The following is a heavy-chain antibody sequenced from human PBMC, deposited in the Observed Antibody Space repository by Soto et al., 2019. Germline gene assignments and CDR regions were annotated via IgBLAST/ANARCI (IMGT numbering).Heavy chain of an antibody. Sequence: EVQLVESGGGLVQPGGSLRLSCAASGFTFSSYRMNWVRQAPGKGLEWVSYISSSSSTIYYADSVKCRFTISRDNAKNSLYLQMNSLRDEDTAVYYCARAGITIFGVVPYYFDYWGQGTLVTVSS. CDR3: ARAGITIFGVVPYYFDY. CDR1: GFTFSSYR. V-gene: IGHV3-48*02. D-gene: IGHD3-3*01. CDR2: ISSSSSTI. J-gene: IGHJ4*02.